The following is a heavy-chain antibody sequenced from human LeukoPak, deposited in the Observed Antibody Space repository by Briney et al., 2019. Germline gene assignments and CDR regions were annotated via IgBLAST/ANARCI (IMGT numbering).Heavy chain of an antibody. Sequence: PGGSLRLSCAASGFTFTNYAMSWVRQAPGKGLEWVSTISDGGGRTYYTDSVKGRFTIPRDSSKNTLYLQMNSLRVDDTAVYYCAKYLGWPPYYCDHWGQGTLVTVSS. CDR3: AKYLGWPPYYCDH. J-gene: IGHJ4*02. CDR2: ISDGGGRT. CDR1: GFTFTNYA. V-gene: IGHV3-23*01. D-gene: IGHD6-19*01.